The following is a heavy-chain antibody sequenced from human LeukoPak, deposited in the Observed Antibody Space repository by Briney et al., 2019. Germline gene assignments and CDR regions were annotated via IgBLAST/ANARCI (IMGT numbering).Heavy chain of an antibody. J-gene: IGHJ4*02. D-gene: IGHD6-19*01. Sequence: GGSLRLSCAASGFTFVSYEMNWVRQAPGKGLEWVSYISSGGNTIYYADSVKGRFTISRDNAKNSLYLQMNRLRAEDTAVYYCASFSGWIDYWGQGTLVTVSS. CDR3: ASFSGWIDY. V-gene: IGHV3-48*03. CDR1: GFTFVSYE. CDR2: ISSGGNTI.